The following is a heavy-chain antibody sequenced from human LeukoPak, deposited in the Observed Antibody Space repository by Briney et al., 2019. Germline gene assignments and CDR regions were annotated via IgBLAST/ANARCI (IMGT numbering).Heavy chain of an antibody. V-gene: IGHV3-11*01. CDR3: ARAGQNNWFDT. J-gene: IGHJ5*02. CDR2: LSGSSEII. CDR1: GFSFSDYY. Sequence: GGSLRLSCAGSGFSFSDYYMTWVRQAPGKGLEWLSFLSGSSEIIYYADSVKGRFTISRDNAEKSLYLQMSSLRAGDTAVYYCARAGQNNWFDTWGQGILVTVSS.